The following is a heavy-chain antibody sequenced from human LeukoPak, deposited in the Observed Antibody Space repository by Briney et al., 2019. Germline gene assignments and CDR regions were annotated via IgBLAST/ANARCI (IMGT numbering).Heavy chain of an antibody. CDR2: INEDGSEK. V-gene: IGHV3-7*01. CDR1: GFTFSRYW. Sequence: GGSLRLSCVASGLTSGFTFSRYWMSWVRQAPGKGLEWVANINEDGSEKFYVDSVEGRFTISRDNAKNSLFLQMNSLRAEDTAVYYCARHRSGGSQDDAFDIWGQGTMVTVSS. D-gene: IGHD2-15*01. CDR3: ARHRSGGSQDDAFDI. J-gene: IGHJ3*02.